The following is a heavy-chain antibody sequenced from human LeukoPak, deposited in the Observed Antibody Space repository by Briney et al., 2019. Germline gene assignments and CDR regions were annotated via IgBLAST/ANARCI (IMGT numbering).Heavy chain of an antibody. J-gene: IGHJ4*02. CDR1: GFTFSSYA. CDR3: ARVSGYYRLYYFDY. V-gene: IGHV3-74*01. CDR2: INSDGSST. Sequence: GGSLRLSCAASGFTFSSYAMSWVRQAPGKGLVWVSRINSDGSSTSYADSVKGRFTISRDNAKNTLYLQMNSLRAEDTAVYYCARVSGYYRLYYFDYWGQGTLVTVSS. D-gene: IGHD3-22*01.